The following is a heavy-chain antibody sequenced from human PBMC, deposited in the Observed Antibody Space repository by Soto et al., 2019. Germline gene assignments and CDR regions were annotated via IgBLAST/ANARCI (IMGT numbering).Heavy chain of an antibody. CDR2: IAYDGSNK. Sequence: QVQLVESGGGVVQPGRSLRLSCAASGFTFSSFVMHWVRQAPGKGLEWVAFIAYDGSNKHYADSVKGRFTISRDNSNNTLYLQMNSLRVEDTAVYYCASPQVAHLNYFYGMDVWGQGTTVTVSS. V-gene: IGHV3-30-3*01. J-gene: IGHJ6*02. CDR3: ASPQVAHLNYFYGMDV. CDR1: GFTFSSFV. D-gene: IGHD5-12*01.